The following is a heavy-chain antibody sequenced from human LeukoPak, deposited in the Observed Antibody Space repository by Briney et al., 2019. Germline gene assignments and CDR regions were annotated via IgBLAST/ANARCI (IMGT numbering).Heavy chain of an antibody. J-gene: IGHJ3*02. V-gene: IGHV3-7*03. CDR2: TNEDGSEK. Sequence: PGGSLRLSCVASGFAFSRYQMSWVRQAPGKGLEWVAKTNEDGSEKYYVDSVKGRFTISRDNSKNTLYLQMNSLRAEDTAVYYCAKTHSSGFAGWSAFDIWGQGTMVTVSS. D-gene: IGHD6-19*01. CDR3: AKTHSSGFAGWSAFDI. CDR1: GFAFSRYQ.